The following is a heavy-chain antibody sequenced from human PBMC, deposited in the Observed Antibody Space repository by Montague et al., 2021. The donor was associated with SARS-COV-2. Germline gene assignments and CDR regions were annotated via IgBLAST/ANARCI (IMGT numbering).Heavy chain of an antibody. V-gene: IGHV3-7*01. Sequence: SLRLSCSASRFTFSDFWMNWVRQAPGKGLEWVADIKHDGSDKSYVDSVKGRFTISRDNAKNSLYLQMNSLRTEDTAVYYCGRGSTGWYVPFGHYGMDVWGQGTTVTVSS. CDR2: IKHDGSDK. J-gene: IGHJ6*02. CDR1: RFTFSDFW. CDR3: GRGSTGWYVPFGHYGMDV. D-gene: IGHD6-19*01.